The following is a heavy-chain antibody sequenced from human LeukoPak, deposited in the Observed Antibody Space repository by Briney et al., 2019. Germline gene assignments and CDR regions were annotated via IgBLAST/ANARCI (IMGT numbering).Heavy chain of an antibody. CDR3: ARHRFGSGFYYGMDV. D-gene: IGHD3-10*01. CDR2: IYYTGST. Sequence: SETLSLTCTVSGDSISSYYWSWVRQPPGRGLEWIGYIYYTGSTNYYPSLKSRVTISVDTSKNQFSLKLSSMTAADTAVYYCARHRFGSGFYYGMDVWGQGTTVTVSS. V-gene: IGHV4-59*08. CDR1: GDSISSYY. J-gene: IGHJ6*02.